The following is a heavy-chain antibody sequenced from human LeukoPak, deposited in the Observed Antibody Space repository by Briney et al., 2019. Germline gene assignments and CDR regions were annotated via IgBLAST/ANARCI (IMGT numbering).Heavy chain of an antibody. J-gene: IGHJ4*02. CDR1: GGSISSYY. V-gene: IGHV4-4*07. D-gene: IGHD5-18*01. Sequence: PSETLSLTCTVSGGSISSYYWSWIRQPAGKGLEWIGRIYSSGSTNYNPSLKSRVTMSVDMSKNQFSLKLSSVTAADTAVYYCARVSYPYFFDYWGQGTLVTVSS. CDR3: ARVSYPYFFDY. CDR2: IYSSGST.